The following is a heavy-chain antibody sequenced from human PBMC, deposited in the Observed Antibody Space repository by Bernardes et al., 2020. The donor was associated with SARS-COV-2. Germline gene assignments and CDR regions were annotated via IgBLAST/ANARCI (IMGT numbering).Heavy chain of an antibody. V-gene: IGHV3-48*02. CDR3: ARLGWFGTIEY. Sequence: GGSLRLSCAASGFTFIDYSMSWVRQAPGKGLEWVSFITSSSSVKYYADSVKGRFTISRDNAKQSLFLQMNNLRDEDTAVYYCARLGWFGTIEYWGPGTLVTVSS. J-gene: IGHJ4*02. CDR1: GFTFIDYS. CDR2: ITSSSSVK. D-gene: IGHD3-10*01.